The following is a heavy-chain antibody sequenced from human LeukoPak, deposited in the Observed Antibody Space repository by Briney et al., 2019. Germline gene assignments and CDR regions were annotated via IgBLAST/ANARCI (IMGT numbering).Heavy chain of an antibody. CDR1: EFTFRNYA. CDR3: AKTAGSNWSFDY. CDR2: ISGSDGRS. D-gene: IGHD6-13*01. J-gene: IGHJ4*02. V-gene: IGHV3-23*01. Sequence: GGSLGLSCAASEFTFRNYAISWARQAPGKGLEWVSAISGSDGRSHYADSVKGRFTTSSDNSKNTLWLQMNSLRAEDAAVYYCAKTAGSNWSFDYWGQGTLVTVSS.